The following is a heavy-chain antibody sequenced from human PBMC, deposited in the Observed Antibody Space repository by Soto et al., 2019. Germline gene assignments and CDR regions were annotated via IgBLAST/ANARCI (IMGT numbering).Heavy chain of an antibody. D-gene: IGHD3-10*02. CDR1: GFTFRTYS. CDR2: ITSNSDT. CDR3: ARAPMLAPGWFDP. Sequence: GGSLRLSCGASGFTFRTYSMYWIRQAPGKGLEWVASITSNSDTYYADSVKGRFTISRDDTKNSLSLQMNSLRVEDTAVYYCARAPMLAPGWFDPWGQGTLVTVSS. V-gene: IGHV3-21*01. J-gene: IGHJ5*02.